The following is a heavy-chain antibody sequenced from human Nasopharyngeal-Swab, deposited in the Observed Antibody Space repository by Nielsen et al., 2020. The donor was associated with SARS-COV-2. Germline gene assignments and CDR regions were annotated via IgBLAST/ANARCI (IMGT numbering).Heavy chain of an antibody. V-gene: IGHV1-3*01. J-gene: IGHJ6*03. CDR3: ARGLFCSGGSCYGSYYYYMDV. D-gene: IGHD2-15*01. Sequence: ASVKVSCKASGYTFTSYAMHWVRQAPGQRLEWMGWINAGNGNTKYSQKFQGRVTITRDTSASTAYMELSSLRSEDTAVYYCARGLFCSGGSCYGSYYYYMDVWGKGTTVTVSS. CDR1: GYTFTSYA. CDR2: INAGNGNT.